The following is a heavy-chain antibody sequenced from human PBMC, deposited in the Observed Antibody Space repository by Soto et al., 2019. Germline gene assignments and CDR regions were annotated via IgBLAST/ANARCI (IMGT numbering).Heavy chain of an antibody. CDR1: VFTCSDYY. Sequence: GGSLRLSCAASVFTCSDYYMDWCRQAPGKGLEWVGRSRNKANSYTTEYGASVKGRFTISRDDSKNSLYLQMNSLKTEDTAVYYCVRPTYTSNWNLDYWGQGTLVTVSS. CDR2: SRNKANSYTT. J-gene: IGHJ4*01. V-gene: IGHV3-72*01. D-gene: IGHD6-13*01. CDR3: VRPTYTSNWNLDY.